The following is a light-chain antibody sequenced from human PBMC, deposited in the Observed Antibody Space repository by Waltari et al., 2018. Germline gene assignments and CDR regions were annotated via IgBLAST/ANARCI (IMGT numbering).Light chain of an antibody. V-gene: IGLV1-51*01. CDR3: GTWDSSLSAWV. J-gene: IGLJ3*02. CDR1: SANIEKNY. CDR2: ANN. Sequence: QSVLTQPPSVSAAPGQKVTISCSGSSANIEKNYVSWYHHLPGTAPKVLIYANNKRPSGIPDRFSGSKSGASATLGISGLQTGDEADYYCGTWDSSLSAWVFGGGTKLTVL.